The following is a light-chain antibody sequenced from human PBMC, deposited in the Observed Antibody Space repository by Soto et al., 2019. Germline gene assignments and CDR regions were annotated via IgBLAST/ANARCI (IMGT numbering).Light chain of an antibody. J-gene: IGKJ3*01. CDR2: DAS. CDR1: QSVGSY. V-gene: IGKV3-11*01. Sequence: EIVLTQSPVTLSLSPGERATLSCRASQSVGSYLGWYQQKPGQPPRLLIYDASNRATGIPARFSGSGSGTDFTLTISRLEPDDIAIYYCQQRSGWPPGFTFGPGTRVDFK. CDR3: QQRSGWPPGFT.